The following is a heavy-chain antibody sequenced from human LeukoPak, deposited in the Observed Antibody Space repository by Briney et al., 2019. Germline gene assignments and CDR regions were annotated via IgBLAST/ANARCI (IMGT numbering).Heavy chain of an antibody. CDR3: TTDPGYCSGGSCRYYYYYGMDV. D-gene: IGHD2-15*01. CDR1: GVTSRNAW. V-gene: IGHV3-15*01. CDR2: IKSKTDGGTT. Sequence: GGALRLSCAASGVTSRNAWMSWVRQAPGKGREWVARIKSKTDGGTTDYAAPVKGRFTISRDDSKNTLYLQMNSLKTEDTAVYYCTTDPGYCSGGSCRYYYYYGMDVWGQGTTVTVSS. J-gene: IGHJ6*02.